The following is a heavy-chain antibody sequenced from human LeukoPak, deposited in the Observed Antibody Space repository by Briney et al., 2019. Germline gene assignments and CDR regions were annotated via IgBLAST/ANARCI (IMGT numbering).Heavy chain of an antibody. CDR1: GGSINSDY. Sequence: SETLSLTCSVSGGSINSDYWSWIRQPPGKGLEWIGYIYYSGSTNYNPSLKSRVTISVDTSKNQFSLKVRSVTAADTAVYYCAREGFLGSGSYPDYWGQGTLVTVSS. D-gene: IGHD3-10*01. V-gene: IGHV4-59*01. CDR2: IYYSGST. CDR3: AREGFLGSGSYPDY. J-gene: IGHJ4*02.